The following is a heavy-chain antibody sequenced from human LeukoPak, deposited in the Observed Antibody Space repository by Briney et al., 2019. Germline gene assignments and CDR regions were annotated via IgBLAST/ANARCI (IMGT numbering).Heavy chain of an antibody. CDR3: AADIVVVPAAIGGSFDY. J-gene: IGHJ4*02. CDR2: ISGSSSYI. V-gene: IGHV3-21*01. CDR1: GFTFSDYY. D-gene: IGHD2-2*01. Sequence: GGSLRLSCAASGFTFSDYYMSWVRQAPGKGLEWVSSISGSSSYIYYADSVKGRFTISRDNVKNSLYLQMNSLRAEDTAVYYCAADIVVVPAAIGGSFDYWGQGTLVTVSS.